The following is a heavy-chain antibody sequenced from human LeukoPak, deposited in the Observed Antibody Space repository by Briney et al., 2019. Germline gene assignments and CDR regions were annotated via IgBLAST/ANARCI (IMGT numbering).Heavy chain of an antibody. CDR3: ARDRETYGWAYYFDY. Sequence: ASVKVSCKTSGYTFTDYYMHWVRQAPGQGLEWMGWLNPKSGGSSCAEKFQGRVTLTRDTSIITAYMEVTSLTSDDTAMYYCARDRETYGWAYYFDYWGQGTLVTVSS. CDR1: GYTFTDYY. D-gene: IGHD6-19*01. V-gene: IGHV1-2*02. CDR2: LNPKSGGS. J-gene: IGHJ4*02.